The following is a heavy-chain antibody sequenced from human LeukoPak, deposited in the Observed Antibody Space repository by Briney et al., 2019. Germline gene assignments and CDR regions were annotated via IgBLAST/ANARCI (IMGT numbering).Heavy chain of an antibody. D-gene: IGHD1-26*01. CDR3: AMPVGARRNYYYYMDV. Sequence: PSETLSLTCAVYGGSFSGYYWSWIRQPPGKGLEWIWEINHSGSTNYNPSLKSRVTISVDTSKNQFSLKLSSVTAADTAVYYCAMPVGARRNYYYYMDVWGKGTTVTVSS. CDR1: GGSFSGYY. J-gene: IGHJ6*03. V-gene: IGHV4-34*01. CDR2: INHSGST.